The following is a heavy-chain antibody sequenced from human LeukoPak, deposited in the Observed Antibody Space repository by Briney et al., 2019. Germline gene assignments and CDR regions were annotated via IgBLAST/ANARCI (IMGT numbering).Heavy chain of an antibody. J-gene: IGHJ5*02. D-gene: IGHD2-15*01. Sequence: GASVKVSCKASGYTFTGYYMHWVRQAPGQGLEWMGWINPNSGGTNYAQKFQGRVTMTRDTSISTAYMELSRLRSDDTAVYYCARVRYCSGGGCWQYNWFDPWGQGTLVTVSS. V-gene: IGHV1-2*02. CDR2: INPNSGGT. CDR1: GYTFTGYY. CDR3: ARVRYCSGGGCWQYNWFDP.